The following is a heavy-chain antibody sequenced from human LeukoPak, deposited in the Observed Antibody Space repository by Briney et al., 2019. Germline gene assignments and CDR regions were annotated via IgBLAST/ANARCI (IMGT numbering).Heavy chain of an antibody. CDR1: GITFNNYA. J-gene: IGHJ4*02. CDR2: VSGSGDST. D-gene: IGHD1-26*01. CDR3: AKGVYSGSYFYFDY. Sequence: GGSLRLSCAVSGITFNNYAMSWVRQAPGKGLEWASGVSGSGDSTYYADSVKGRFTISRDNSKNTLYLQMNSLRAEDTALYYCAKGVYSGSYFYFDYWGQGTLVTVSS. V-gene: IGHV3-23*01.